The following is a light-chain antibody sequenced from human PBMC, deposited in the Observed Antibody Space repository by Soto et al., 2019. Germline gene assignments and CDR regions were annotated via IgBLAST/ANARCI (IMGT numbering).Light chain of an antibody. CDR3: QTWGTGIRV. V-gene: IGLV4-69*01. CDR1: SGHSNYA. Sequence: QPVLTQSPSASASLGASVKLTCTLSSGHSNYAIAWHQQQAEKGPRYLMKLNSDGSHSKGDGIPDRFSGSSSGAERYLTISSLQSEDEADYYCQTWGTGIRVFGGGTQLTVL. J-gene: IGLJ3*02. CDR2: LNSDGSH.